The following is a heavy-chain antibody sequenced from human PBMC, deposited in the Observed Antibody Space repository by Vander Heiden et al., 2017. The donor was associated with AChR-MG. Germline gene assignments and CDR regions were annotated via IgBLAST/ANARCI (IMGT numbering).Heavy chain of an antibody. J-gene: IGHJ3*02. D-gene: IGHD1-26*01. Sequence: EVQLVESGRGFIQPGGSLRRCCSASGFTVSSNYMSWVRQAPGKGLEWVSVIYSGGSTYYADSVKGRFTISRDNSKNTLYLQMNSLRAEDTGVYYCARVGGDDAFDIWGQGTMVTVSS. V-gene: IGHV3-53*01. CDR2: IYSGGST. CDR1: GFTVSSNY. CDR3: ARVGGDDAFDI.